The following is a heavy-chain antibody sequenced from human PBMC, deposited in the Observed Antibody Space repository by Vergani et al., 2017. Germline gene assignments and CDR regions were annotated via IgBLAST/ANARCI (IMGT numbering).Heavy chain of an antibody. CDR1: GYTFTDHS. Sequence: VQLVQSGSEVKKPGATMKISCKVSGYTFTDHSMHWVKQAPGKGPEWMGLVYPEDGETIYAEKFKGRVTIAADTSTDTAHLESSNLRSEDTAGYYCATPQTVTTGGMDVWGQGTTVIVSS. CDR2: VYPEDGET. J-gene: IGHJ6*02. CDR3: ATPQTVTTGGMDV. V-gene: IGHV1-69-2*01. D-gene: IGHD4-17*01.